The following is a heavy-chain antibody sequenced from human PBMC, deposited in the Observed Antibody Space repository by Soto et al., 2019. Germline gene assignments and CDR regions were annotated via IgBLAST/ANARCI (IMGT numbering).Heavy chain of an antibody. J-gene: IGHJ4*02. V-gene: IGHV3-30*03. Sequence: VGSLRLSCAASGFTFSSYGMHWVRQAPGKGLEWVAVISYDGSNKYYADSVKGRFTISRDNSKNTLYLQMNSLRAEDTAVYYCARNKGYCTNGVCYMDAPMDYWGQGTLVTVSS. CDR2: ISYDGSNK. CDR1: GFTFSSYG. CDR3: ARNKGYCTNGVCYMDAPMDY. D-gene: IGHD2-8*01.